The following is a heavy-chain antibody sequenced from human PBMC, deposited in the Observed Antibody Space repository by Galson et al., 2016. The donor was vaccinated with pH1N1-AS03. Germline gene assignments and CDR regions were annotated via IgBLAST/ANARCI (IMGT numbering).Heavy chain of an antibody. CDR3: AAYKYVYTYFDN. CDR1: GLTFSSYA. Sequence: SVKVSCKASGLTFSSYAISWVRQAPGQGLEWMGGVKGVFRTTNYAQKFQGRITITMDQSTATAYMEVSSLKPADTAVYYCAAYKYVYTYFDNWGQGTLVTVSS. CDR2: VKGVFRTT. D-gene: IGHD5/OR15-5a*01. J-gene: IGHJ4*02. V-gene: IGHV1-69*05.